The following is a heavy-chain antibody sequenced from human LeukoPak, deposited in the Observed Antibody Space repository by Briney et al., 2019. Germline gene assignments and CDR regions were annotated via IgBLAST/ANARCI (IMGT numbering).Heavy chain of an antibody. Sequence: PGGSLRLSCAASGFTFSSYEMNWVRQAPGKGLEWVSVIYSGGGTYYADSMKGRFTISRDNSKNTVYLQMNSLRAEDTAVYYCAKVVSSSSLAFYYYYYMDVWGKGTTVTVSS. CDR3: AKVVSSSSLAFYYYYYMDV. CDR2: IYSGGGT. D-gene: IGHD6-6*01. V-gene: IGHV3-53*01. CDR1: GFTFSSYE. J-gene: IGHJ6*03.